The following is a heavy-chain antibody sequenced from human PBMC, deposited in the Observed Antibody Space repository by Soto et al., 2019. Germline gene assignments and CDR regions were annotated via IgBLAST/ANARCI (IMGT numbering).Heavy chain of an antibody. Sequence: QVQLQESGPGLVQPSQTLSLSCTVSGGSINGGGYYWNWIRQLPGKGLEWIGYMYYNGNTYYNPSPQRRATISFGTSHDQFSLRLTSVTAADTAVYFCARDGAYCSSIGCQNPFDHWGQGTLVTVSS. CDR3: ARDGAYCSSIGCQNPFDH. CDR1: GGSINGGGYY. J-gene: IGHJ4*02. D-gene: IGHD2-2*01. V-gene: IGHV4-31*03. CDR2: MYYNGNT.